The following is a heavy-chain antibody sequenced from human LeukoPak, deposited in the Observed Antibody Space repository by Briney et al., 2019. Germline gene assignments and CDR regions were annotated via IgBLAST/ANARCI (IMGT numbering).Heavy chain of an antibody. CDR3: AKDPLRTYSPLGYFDY. CDR2: ISDSGAST. Sequence: GGSLRLSCAASGFIFSNYVMNWVRQAPGKGLEWVSGISDSGASTYYEDSVQGRFTISRDNSKNTLYLQMNSLRAEDTAIYFCAKDPLRTYSPLGYFDYWGQGALVTVSS. V-gene: IGHV3-23*01. CDR1: GFIFSNYV. J-gene: IGHJ4*02. D-gene: IGHD2-21*01.